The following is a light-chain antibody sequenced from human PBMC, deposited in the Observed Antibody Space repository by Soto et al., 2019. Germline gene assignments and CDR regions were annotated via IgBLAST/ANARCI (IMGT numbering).Light chain of an antibody. V-gene: IGKV3-15*01. CDR3: QQYNNWPRVT. Sequence: EILMTQSPPTLSASAGERATLSCRASQSVNSNLAWYQQKPPQAPRHLIYGEATTATGIPARFSGSGSGTEFTRTISSLLPQEFAAYYCQQYNNWPRVTFGQGTRLEI. CDR2: GEA. CDR1: QSVNSN. J-gene: IGKJ5*01.